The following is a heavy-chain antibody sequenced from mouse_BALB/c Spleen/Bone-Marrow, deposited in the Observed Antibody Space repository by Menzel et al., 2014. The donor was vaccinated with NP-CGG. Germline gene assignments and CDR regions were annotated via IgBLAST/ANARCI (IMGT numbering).Heavy chain of an antibody. D-gene: IGHD2-4*01. CDR3: AGGITLVPYFDY. J-gene: IGHJ2*01. V-gene: IGHV1S56*01. Sequence: HLKQTRLDSVNPGASVRISCKASGYNFTRYYVHWVRQRPGQGLEWIGSIYPGNVNIKYNEKFKGKATLTADKSSSTASMQLSSLTFEDSAVYFCAGGITLVPYFDYWNQGTTLTISS. CDR2: IYPGNVNI. CDR1: GYNFTRYY.